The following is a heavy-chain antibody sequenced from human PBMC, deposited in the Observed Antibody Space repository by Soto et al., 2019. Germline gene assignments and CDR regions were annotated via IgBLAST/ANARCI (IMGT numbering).Heavy chain of an antibody. D-gene: IGHD5-18*01. Sequence: ASVKVSCKASGYTFTGYYMHWVRQAPGQGLEWMGWINPNSGGINYAQKFQGRVTMTRDTSISTAYMELSRLRSDDTAVYYCARDLEYSYGYSDYWGQGTLVTVSS. CDR2: INPNSGGI. J-gene: IGHJ4*02. CDR3: ARDLEYSYGYSDY. CDR1: GYTFTGYY. V-gene: IGHV1-2*02.